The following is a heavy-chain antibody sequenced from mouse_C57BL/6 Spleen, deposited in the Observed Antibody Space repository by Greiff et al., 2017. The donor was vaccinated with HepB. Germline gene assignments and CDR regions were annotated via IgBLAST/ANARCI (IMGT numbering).Heavy chain of an antibody. CDR1: GYSITSGYY. Sequence: ESGPGLVKPSQSLSLTCSVTGYSITSGYYWNWIRQFPGNKLEWMGYISYDGSNNYNPSLKNRISITRDTSKNQFFLKLNSVTTEDTATYYCARAIYDGYYGGYYYAMDYWGQGTSVTVSS. CDR2: ISYDGSN. V-gene: IGHV3-6*01. D-gene: IGHD2-3*01. J-gene: IGHJ4*01. CDR3: ARAIYDGYYGGYYYAMDY.